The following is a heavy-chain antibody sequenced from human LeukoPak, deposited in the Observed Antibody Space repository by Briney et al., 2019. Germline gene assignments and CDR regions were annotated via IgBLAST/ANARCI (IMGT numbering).Heavy chain of an antibody. V-gene: IGHV1-69*05. D-gene: IGHD3-16*01. CDR3: ARDGSLTGGINWFDP. CDR2: IIPIFGTA. J-gene: IGHJ5*02. CDR1: GGTFISYA. Sequence: GASVKVSCKASGGTFISYAISWVRQAPGQGLEWMGGIIPIFGTANYAQKFQGRVTITTDESTSTAYMELSSLRSEDTAVYYCARDGSLTGGINWFDPWGQGTLVTVSS.